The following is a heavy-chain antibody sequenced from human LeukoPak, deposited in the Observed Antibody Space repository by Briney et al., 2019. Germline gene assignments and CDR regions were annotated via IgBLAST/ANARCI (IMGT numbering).Heavy chain of an antibody. CDR3: ARGDHVRIYAESAFDI. V-gene: IGHV1-46*01. J-gene: IGHJ3*02. CDR2: INPSGGNT. D-gene: IGHD5/OR15-5a*01. CDR1: GYTFTSYY. Sequence: ALVKVSCKASGYTFTSYYMHWVRQAPGQGLEWMGIINPSGGNTNYAQKFQGRVTMTRDTSTSTVYMELSSLRSEDTAVYYCARGDHVRIYAESAFDIWGQGTMVTVSS.